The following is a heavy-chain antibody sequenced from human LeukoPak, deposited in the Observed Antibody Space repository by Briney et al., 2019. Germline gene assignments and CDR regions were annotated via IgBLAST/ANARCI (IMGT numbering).Heavy chain of an antibody. CDR3: ARGYCSSTSCYFYFDC. CDR1: GGSISSYY. Sequence: SETLSLTCTVSGGSISSYYWSWIRQPAGKGLEWIGRIYTSGSTNYNPSLKSRVTMSVDTSKNQFSLKLSSVTAADTAVYYCARGYCSSTSCYFYFDCWGQGTLVTVSS. J-gene: IGHJ4*02. D-gene: IGHD2-2*01. CDR2: IYTSGST. V-gene: IGHV4-4*07.